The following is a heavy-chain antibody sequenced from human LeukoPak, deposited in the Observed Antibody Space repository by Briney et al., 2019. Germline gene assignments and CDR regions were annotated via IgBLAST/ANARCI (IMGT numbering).Heavy chain of an antibody. CDR2: IEHSGST. CDR3: ARDHCSSISCHSGAFDI. J-gene: IGHJ3*02. Sequence: TSETLSLTCAVYGGSFSDYYWSWSRQPPGRGLEWIGEIEHSGSTNYNPSLKSRVTISVDTSKNQFSLKLSSVTAADTAVYYCARDHCSSISCHSGAFDIWGQGTMVTVSS. V-gene: IGHV4-34*01. CDR1: GGSFSDYY. D-gene: IGHD2-2*01.